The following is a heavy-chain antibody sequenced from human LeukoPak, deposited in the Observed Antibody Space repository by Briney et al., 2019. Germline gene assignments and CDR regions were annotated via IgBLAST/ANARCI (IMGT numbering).Heavy chain of an antibody. Sequence: GASVKVSCKASGYTFTSYYMHWVRQAPGQGLEWMGIINPSGGSTGYAQKFQGRGTMTRDTTTRTDYMELRRLRSEETAVYYCARGPRYYGSGSYCYFDYWGQGTLVTVSS. CDR1: GYTFTSYY. J-gene: IGHJ4*02. V-gene: IGHV1-46*01. CDR3: ARGPRYYGSGSYCYFDY. D-gene: IGHD3-10*01. CDR2: INPSGGST.